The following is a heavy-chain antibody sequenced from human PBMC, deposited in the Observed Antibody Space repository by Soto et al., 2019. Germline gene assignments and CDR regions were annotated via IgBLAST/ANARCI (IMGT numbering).Heavy chain of an antibody. Sequence: EVQLVESGGGLVQPGGSLKLSCAASGFTFSGSAMHWVRQASGKGLEWIGRIRIKANSYATTYAASVTGRFTISRDDSKNTAYLQMNSLKTEDTAVYYCTRHQWTGESGDWFDPWGQGTLVTVSS. V-gene: IGHV3-73*02. D-gene: IGHD2-8*02. CDR3: TRHQWTGESGDWFDP. CDR1: GFTFSGSA. CDR2: IRIKANSYAT. J-gene: IGHJ5*02.